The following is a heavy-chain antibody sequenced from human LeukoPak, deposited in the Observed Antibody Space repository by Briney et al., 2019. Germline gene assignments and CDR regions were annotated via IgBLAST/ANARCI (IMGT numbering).Heavy chain of an antibody. CDR1: GGSFSGYY. J-gene: IGHJ6*03. CDR2: INHSGST. D-gene: IGHD3-16*01. V-gene: IGHV4-34*01. CDR3: ARESGDYVWGTHYYYYMDV. Sequence: SETLSLTCAVYGGSFSGYYWSWIRQPPGKGLEWIGEINHSGSTNYNPSLKSRVTISVDTSKNQFSLKLSSVTAADTAVYYCARESGDYVWGTHYYYYMDVWGKGTTVTVSS.